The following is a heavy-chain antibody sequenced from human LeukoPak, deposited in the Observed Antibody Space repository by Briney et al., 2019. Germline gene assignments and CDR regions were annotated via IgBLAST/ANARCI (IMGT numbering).Heavy chain of an antibody. J-gene: IGHJ6*02. CDR3: ATNSGYDYFPRLYGLDV. D-gene: IGHD5-12*01. CDR1: GGTFSSYA. Sequence: ASVKVSCKASGGTFSSYAISWVRQAPGQGLEWMGGIIPIFGTANYAQKFQGRVTITADESTSTAYMELSSLRAEDTAVYYCATNSGYDYFPRLYGLDVWGQGTTVTVSS. CDR2: IIPIFGTA. V-gene: IGHV1-69*13.